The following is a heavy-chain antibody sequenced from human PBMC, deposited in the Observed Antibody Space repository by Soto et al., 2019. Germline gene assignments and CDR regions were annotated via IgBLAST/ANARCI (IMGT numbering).Heavy chain of an antibody. J-gene: IGHJ4*02. CDR3: AKAANEPFLLYFGYFDY. V-gene: IGHV3-23*01. CDR1: GFTFSSYA. CDR2: ISGSGGST. Sequence: GGSLRLSCAASGFTFSSYAMSWVRQAPGKGLEWVSAISGSGGSTYYADSVKGRFTISRDNSKNPLYLQMNSLRAEETAVYYCAKAANEPFLLYFGYFDYWGQGTLVTVSS. D-gene: IGHD2-8*01.